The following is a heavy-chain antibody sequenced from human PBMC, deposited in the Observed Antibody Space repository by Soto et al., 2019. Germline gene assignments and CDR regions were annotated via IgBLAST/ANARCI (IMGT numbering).Heavy chain of an antibody. CDR1: GGSISSGGYS. CDR3: ARGQLWFNY. D-gene: IGHD5-18*01. V-gene: IGHV4-30-2*01. J-gene: IGHJ4*02. CDR2: IYHSGST. Sequence: SETLSLTCAVSGGSISSGGYSWSWIRQPPGKGLEWIGYIYHSGSTYYNPSLKSRVTISVDRSKNQFSLKLSSVTAADTAVYYCARGQLWFNYWGPGTLVTVSS.